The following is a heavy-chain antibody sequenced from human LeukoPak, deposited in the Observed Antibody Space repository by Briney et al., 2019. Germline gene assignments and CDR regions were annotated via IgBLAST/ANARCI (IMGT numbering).Heavy chain of an antibody. V-gene: IGHV3-23*01. D-gene: IGHD3-3*01. Sequence: GGSLRLSCAASGSNFNMYAMTWVRQAPGKGLEWVSEISGGGSNTYYADSVKARFTISRDNSKKMLYLDMSSLRTEDTAMYYCARGQVFWSGYYLSWGQGTQVTVSS. J-gene: IGHJ5*02. CDR2: ISGGGSNT. CDR3: ARGQVFWSGYYLS. CDR1: GSNFNMYA.